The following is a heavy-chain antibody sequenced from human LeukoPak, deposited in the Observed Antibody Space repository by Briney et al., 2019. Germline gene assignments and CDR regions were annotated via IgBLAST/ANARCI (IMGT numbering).Heavy chain of an antibody. CDR3: AREGVVVVTAIRLSHWFDP. D-gene: IGHD2-21*02. CDR1: GFTFSSYW. J-gene: IGHJ5*02. Sequence: GSLRLSCAASGFTFSSYWMHWVRQAPGKGLVWVSRINSDGSSTSYADSVKGRFTISRDNAKNTLYLQMNSLRAEDTAVYYCAREGVVVVTAIRLSHWFDPWGQGTLVTVSS. CDR2: INSDGSST. V-gene: IGHV3-74*01.